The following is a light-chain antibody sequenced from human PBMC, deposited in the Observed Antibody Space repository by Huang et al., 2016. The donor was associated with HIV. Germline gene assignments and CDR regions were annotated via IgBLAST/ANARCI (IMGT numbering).Light chain of an antibody. CDR2: DAS. Sequence: IQLTQSPSSLSASVGDRVTITCRASQGVSSALAWYQQNPGKAPKLLIYDASSLESGVPARFSGSGSGTDFTLTISSLQPEDFATYYCQQFNNYPSTFGQGTRLEIK. CDR3: QQFNNYPST. J-gene: IGKJ5*01. V-gene: IGKV1D-13*01. CDR1: QGVSSA.